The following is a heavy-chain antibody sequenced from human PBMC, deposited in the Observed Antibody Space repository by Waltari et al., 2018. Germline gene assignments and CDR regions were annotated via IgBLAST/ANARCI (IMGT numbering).Heavy chain of an antibody. D-gene: IGHD3-3*01. J-gene: IGHJ4*02. Sequence: QVRLVQSGAEVKQSGASVKVPCTASGYTFTAFFITWVRQAPGQGLEWMGRINPNSGDTSYAQRFQGRVTMTGDTSITTAYMELTGLRSDDTAIYYCARSGGGTTTFGVAEWGQGSLVTVSS. CDR1: GYTFTAFF. CDR3: ARSGGGTTTFGVAE. V-gene: IGHV1-2*06. CDR2: INPNSGDT.